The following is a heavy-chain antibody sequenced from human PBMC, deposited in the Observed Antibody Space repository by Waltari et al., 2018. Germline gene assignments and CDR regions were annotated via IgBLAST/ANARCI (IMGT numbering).Heavy chain of an antibody. CDR2: IKQDGSEK. D-gene: IGHD3-10*01. Sequence: EVQLVESGGGLVQPGGSLRLSCAASGFTFSSYWMSWFRQAPGKGLEWVANIKQDGSEKCYLDCVKGRFTIDRDNAKNSLYLQMSCLSAEDTAGYYCARPSDGDPLFEDNWGQGSRVTVSS. J-gene: IGHJ4*02. CDR3: ARPSDGDPLFEDN. CDR1: GFTFSSYW. V-gene: IGHV3-7*01.